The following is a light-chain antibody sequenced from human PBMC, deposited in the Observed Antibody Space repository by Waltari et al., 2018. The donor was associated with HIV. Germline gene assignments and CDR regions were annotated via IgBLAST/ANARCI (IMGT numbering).Light chain of an antibody. J-gene: IGKJ2*01. V-gene: IGKV3-15*01. Sequence: EIVIPQSPATLSVSPGERATLSCRASQSVSTNLAWYQQRPGQAPRLLIYAAATRATGVPGRFSGSGSGTEFTLTISSLQSEDFAVYFCQQYNDWHPYTFGQGTKLEI. CDR2: AAA. CDR1: QSVSTN. CDR3: QQYNDWHPYT.